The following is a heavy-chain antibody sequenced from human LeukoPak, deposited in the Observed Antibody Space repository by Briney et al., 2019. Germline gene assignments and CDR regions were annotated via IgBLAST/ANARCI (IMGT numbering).Heavy chain of an antibody. D-gene: IGHD1-26*01. J-gene: IGHJ3*02. Sequence: SETLCLTCTVSGGSISSYYWRWIRQPPGKGLEWIGYIYYRGSTNYNPSLRSRVTISVDTSRTQFSLRLSSMTAADAAVYYCARPTYTWSDYYGSSGEVPGAFDIWGHGTMVTVSS. CDR3: ARPTYTWSDYYGSSGEVPGAFDI. V-gene: IGHV4-59*08. CDR1: GGSISSYY. CDR2: IYYRGST.